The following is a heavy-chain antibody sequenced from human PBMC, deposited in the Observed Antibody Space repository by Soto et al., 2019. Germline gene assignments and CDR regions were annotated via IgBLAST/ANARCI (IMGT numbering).Heavy chain of an antibody. Sequence: PSETLSLTCPVSGGSVRSSTYYWGWIRQAPGKGLEWIASIYNSGSTNYNPSLKSRVTISVDTSKNQFSLKLSSVTAADTAVYYCARGSTGYSSSWYRYWGQGTLVTVSS. CDR1: GGSVRSSTYY. J-gene: IGHJ4*02. CDR2: IYNSGST. CDR3: ARGSTGYSSSWYRY. V-gene: IGHV4-39*07. D-gene: IGHD6-13*01.